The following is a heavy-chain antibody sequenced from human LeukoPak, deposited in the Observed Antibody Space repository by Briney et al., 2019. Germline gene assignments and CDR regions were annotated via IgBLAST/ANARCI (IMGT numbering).Heavy chain of an antibody. D-gene: IGHD3-10*01. CDR2: INHSGST. V-gene: IGHV4-34*01. CDR3: ARHYYGSGSYRY. CDR1: GGSFSGYY. Sequence: SETLSLTCAVYGGSFSGYYWSWIRQPPGKGLEWIGEINHSGSTNYNPSLKSRVTISVDTSKNQFSLKLSSVTAADTAVYYCARHYYGSGSYRYWGQGTLVTVSS. J-gene: IGHJ4*02.